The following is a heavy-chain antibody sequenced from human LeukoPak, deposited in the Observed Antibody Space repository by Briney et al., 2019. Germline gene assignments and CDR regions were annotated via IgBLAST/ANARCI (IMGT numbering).Heavy chain of an antibody. CDR1: GYTFTSYA. J-gene: IGHJ5*02. Sequence: ASVKVSCKASGYTFTSYAMHWVRQAPGQRLEWMGWINAGNGNTKYSQKFQGRVTITRDTSASTAYMELSSLRSEDTAVYYCARVGGPYGVTNNWFDPWGQGTLVTVSS. V-gene: IGHV1-3*01. CDR3: ARVGGPYGVTNNWFDP. D-gene: IGHD3-16*01. CDR2: INAGNGNT.